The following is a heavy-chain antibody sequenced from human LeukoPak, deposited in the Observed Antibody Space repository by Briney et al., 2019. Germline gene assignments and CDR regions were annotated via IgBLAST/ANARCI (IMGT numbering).Heavy chain of an antibody. V-gene: IGHV4-59*01. CDR3: ARGRYFDWLEDS. D-gene: IGHD3-9*01. CDR1: GGSISSYY. J-gene: IGHJ4*02. CDR2: IYYSGNT. Sequence: SETLSLTCTVSGGSISSYYWSWIRQPPGKGLEWIGYIYYSGNTNYNPSHKSRVTIAIDTSKNQFSLKLSSVTAADTAVYFCARGRYFDWLEDSWGQGTLVTVSS.